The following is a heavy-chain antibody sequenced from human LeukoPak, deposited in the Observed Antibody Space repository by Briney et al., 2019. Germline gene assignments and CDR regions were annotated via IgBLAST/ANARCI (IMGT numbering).Heavy chain of an antibody. CDR1: SGSISTSNYY. V-gene: IGHV4-39*07. CDR3: ARRALRSRLGPRRLNWYFDL. CDR2: IFYSGST. Sequence: PSETLSLTCTVSSGSISTSNYYWGWVRQPPGKALEWIGNIFYSGSTYYSPSLKSRVTISLDTSRNQFSLKLSSVTAADTAVYYCARRALRSRLGPRRLNWYFDLWGRGTLVTVSS. D-gene: IGHD3-3*01. J-gene: IGHJ2*01.